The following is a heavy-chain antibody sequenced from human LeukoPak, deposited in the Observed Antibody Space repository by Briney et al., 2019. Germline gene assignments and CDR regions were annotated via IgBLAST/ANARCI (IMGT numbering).Heavy chain of an antibody. Sequence: PGGSLRLSCAASGFTFSSYSMNWVRQAPGKGLEWVSYISSSSSTIYYADSVKGRFTISRDNSKNTLYLQVNSLRAEDTAVYYCAMAFIGSGWTLDYWGQGTLVTVSS. CDR3: AMAFIGSGWTLDY. J-gene: IGHJ4*02. CDR2: ISSSSSTI. V-gene: IGHV3-48*01. CDR1: GFTFSSYS. D-gene: IGHD6-19*01.